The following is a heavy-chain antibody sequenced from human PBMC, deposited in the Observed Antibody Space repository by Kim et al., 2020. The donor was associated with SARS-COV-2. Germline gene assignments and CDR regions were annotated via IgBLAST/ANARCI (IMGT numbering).Heavy chain of an antibody. V-gene: IGHV1-69*13. D-gene: IGHD3-22*01. CDR2: IIPIFGTA. CDR3: ARDSDDSSGLNWFDP. Sequence: SVKVSCKASGGTFSSYAISWVRQAPGQGLEWMGGIIPIFGTANYAQKFQGRVTITADESTSTAYMELSSLRSEDTTVYYCARDSDDSSGLNWFDPWGQGTLVTVSS. J-gene: IGHJ5*02. CDR1: GGTFSSYA.